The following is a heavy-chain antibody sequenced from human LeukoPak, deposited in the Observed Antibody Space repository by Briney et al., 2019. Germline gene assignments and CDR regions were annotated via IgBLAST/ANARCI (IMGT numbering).Heavy chain of an antibody. CDR1: GYTFTNHY. J-gene: IGHJ3*02. CDR2: LNPNDGHT. Sequence: GASVTVSCKASGYTFTNHYMHWVRQAPGQGLEWMGILNPNDGHTTYAQMFQGRVTMTRDTSSNTVYMELSSLRYEDTAVYFCARLSSGSYTRGTFDIWGQGTLVTVSS. CDR3: ARLSSGSYTRGTFDI. D-gene: IGHD1-26*01. V-gene: IGHV1-46*01.